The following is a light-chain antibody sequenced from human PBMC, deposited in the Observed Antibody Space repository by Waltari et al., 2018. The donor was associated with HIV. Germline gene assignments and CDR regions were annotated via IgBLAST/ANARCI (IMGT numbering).Light chain of an antibody. Sequence: QIILTQSPSASAPPGASVKLTCTPSSEQSNFAIAWLQQQPEKGPRYLMKLNSDGSHTKGDGIPDRFSGSSSGAERYLSISSLHSDDEADYYCQTWGMGIVVFGGGTKLTVL. CDR3: QTWGMGIVV. CDR2: LNSDGSH. CDR1: SEQSNFA. J-gene: IGLJ3*02. V-gene: IGLV4-69*01.